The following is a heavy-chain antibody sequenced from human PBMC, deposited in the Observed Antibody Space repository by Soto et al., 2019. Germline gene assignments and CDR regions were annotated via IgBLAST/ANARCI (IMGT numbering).Heavy chain of an antibody. Sequence: ASVKVSCKASGYTFIRYYMHWARQAPGQGLEWMGIINPSGGSPNYARKFQGRVTMTRDTSTSTVYMELSSLRSDDTAVYYCARPQTGPALYNLYGMDVWGQGTTVPVSS. CDR1: GYTFIRYY. J-gene: IGHJ6*02. D-gene: IGHD1-1*01. V-gene: IGHV1-46*01. CDR2: INPSGGSP. CDR3: ARPQTGPALYNLYGMDV.